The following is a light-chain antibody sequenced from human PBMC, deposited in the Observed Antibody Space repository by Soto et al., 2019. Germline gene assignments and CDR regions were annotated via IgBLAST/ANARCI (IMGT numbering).Light chain of an antibody. CDR3: QHADSVPPIT. Sequence: DIQMTQSPFSVSASVGDRVTITCRSREDISTWLAWYQQKPGKDPKLLIYAASSLQSGVPSRFSGSGSGPDFTLTISSLQPDDFATYYCQHADSVPPITCGQGTRPDIK. CDR2: AAS. CDR1: EDISTW. J-gene: IGKJ5*01. V-gene: IGKV1-12*01.